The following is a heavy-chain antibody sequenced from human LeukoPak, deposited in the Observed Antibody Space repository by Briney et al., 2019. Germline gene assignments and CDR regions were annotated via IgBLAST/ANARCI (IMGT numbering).Heavy chain of an antibody. CDR2: IYTTGRT. CDR1: GGPIGGDY. Sequence: SETLSLTCSVSGGPIGGDYWSWIRQPPGKALEWIGYIYTTGRTNYNPSLKSRVTISVDTSKNRFSLKLNSVTAADTAVYYCAKILGSGVWYGFDIWGQGTMVTVSS. V-gene: IGHV4-4*09. CDR3: AKILGSGVWYGFDI. D-gene: IGHD2-21*01. J-gene: IGHJ3*02.